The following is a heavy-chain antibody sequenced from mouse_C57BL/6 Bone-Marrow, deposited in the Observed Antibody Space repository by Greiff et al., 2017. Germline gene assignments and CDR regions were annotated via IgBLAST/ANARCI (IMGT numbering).Heavy chain of an antibody. CDR1: GYTFTEYT. D-gene: IGHD4-1*01. V-gene: IGHV1-62-2*01. CDR2: FYPCCGSI. CDR3: ARREGDWDEGFAY. Sequence: QVQLQQSGAELVKPGASVKLSCKASGYTFTEYTIHWVKQRPGQGLEWIGRFYPCCGSIKYNEQFKDKATLTADKSSSTVYMELSRLTSEDSAVYFGARREGDWDEGFAYWGQGTLVTVAA. J-gene: IGHJ3*01.